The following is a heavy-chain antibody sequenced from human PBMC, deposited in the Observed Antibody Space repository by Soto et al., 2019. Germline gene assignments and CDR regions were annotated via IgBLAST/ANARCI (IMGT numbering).Heavy chain of an antibody. Sequence: SETLSLSCTFSGYSITSYYWRWIRQPPGKGLEWIGYIYYSGSTNYNPSLKSRVTISVDTSKNQFSLKLSSVTVADTAVYYCARELFGRSVWFDPWGQGTLVTVS. CDR1: GYSITSYY. CDR2: IYYSGST. CDR3: ARELFGRSVWFDP. D-gene: IGHD3-10*01. J-gene: IGHJ5*02. V-gene: IGHV4-59*01.